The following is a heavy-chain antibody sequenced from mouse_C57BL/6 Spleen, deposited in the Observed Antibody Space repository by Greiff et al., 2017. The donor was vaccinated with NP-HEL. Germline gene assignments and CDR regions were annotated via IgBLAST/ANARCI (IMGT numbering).Heavy chain of an antibody. V-gene: IGHV5-12*01. CDR3: ASLNWDNAMDY. CDR2: ISNGGGST. J-gene: IGHJ4*01. D-gene: IGHD4-1*01. Sequence: DVKLVESGGGLVQPGGSLKLSCAASGFTFSDYYMYWVRQTPEKRLEWVAYISNGGGSTYYPDTVKGRFTISRDNAKNTLYLQMSRLKSEDTAMYYCASLNWDNAMDYWGQGTSVTVSS. CDR1: GFTFSDYY.